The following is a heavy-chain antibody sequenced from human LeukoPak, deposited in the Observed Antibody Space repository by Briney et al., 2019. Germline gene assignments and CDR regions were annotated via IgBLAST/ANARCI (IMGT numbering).Heavy chain of an antibody. CDR3: ARRYCCSTSCYKGNAFDI. CDR2: IYTSGST. D-gene: IGHD2-2*02. J-gene: IGHJ3*02. CDR1: GGSISSGSYY. Sequence: PSQTLSLTCTVSGGSISSGSYYWSWIRQPAGKGLEWIGRIYTSGSTNYNPSLKSRVTISVDTSKNQFSLKLSSVTAADTAVYYCARRYCCSTSCYKGNAFDIWGQGTMVTVSS. V-gene: IGHV4-61*02.